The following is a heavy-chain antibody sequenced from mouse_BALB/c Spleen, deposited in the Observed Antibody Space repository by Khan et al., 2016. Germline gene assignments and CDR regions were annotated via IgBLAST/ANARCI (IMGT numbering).Heavy chain of an antibody. CDR3: ARIKKIVATYFDY. Sequence: QVQLQQPGAELVKAGASVKMSCKASGYTFTSYWMHWVKQRLGQGLEWFAETNPTNGRTYYNEKFTSKATLTVDKSSSPAYILLSGPTFEDSAVYYCARIKKIVATYFDYWGQGTTLTVSS. V-gene: IGHV1S81*02. J-gene: IGHJ2*01. D-gene: IGHD1-1*01. CDR2: TNPTNGRT. CDR1: GYTFTSYW.